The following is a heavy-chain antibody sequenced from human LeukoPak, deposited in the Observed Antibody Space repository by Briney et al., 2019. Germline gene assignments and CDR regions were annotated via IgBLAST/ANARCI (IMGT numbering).Heavy chain of an antibody. CDR1: GYTFTSYD. CDR2: MNPNSGNT. Sequence: ASVKVSCKASGYTFTSYDINRVRQATGQGLEWMGWMNPNSGNTGYAQKFQGRVTMTRNTSISTAYMELSSLRSEDTAVYYCARGFPEDGAFDIWGQGTMVTVSS. J-gene: IGHJ3*02. CDR3: ARGFPEDGAFDI. V-gene: IGHV1-8*01. D-gene: IGHD1-14*01.